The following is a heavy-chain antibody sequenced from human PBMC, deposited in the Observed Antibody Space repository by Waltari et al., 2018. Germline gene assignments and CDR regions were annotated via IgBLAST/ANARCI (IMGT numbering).Heavy chain of an antibody. D-gene: IGHD5-18*01. Sequence: QLQLQESGPGVVKPSETLSLTCDVSGGSISNNYWSWIRQSPGTGLESIGFFYYTGGTIYHPSIESRAPMSVDRSKSQVSLTLTSVTTADTAVYFCARFNQYSSSKYFDVWGRGMLVTVSS. J-gene: IGHJ2*01. V-gene: IGHV4-59*01. CDR2: FYYTGGT. CDR1: GGSISNNY. CDR3: ARFNQYSSSKYFDV.